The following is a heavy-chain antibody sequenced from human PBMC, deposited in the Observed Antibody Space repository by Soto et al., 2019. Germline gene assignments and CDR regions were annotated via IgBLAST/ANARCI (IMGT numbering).Heavy chain of an antibody. CDR3: ARLFLGGIAAAPTGGMDV. CDR2: IDPSDSYT. Sequence: PGESLKISCKGSGYSFTSYWISWVRQMPGKGLEWMGRIDPSDSYTNYSPSFQGHVTISADKSISTAYLQWSSLKASDTAMYYCARLFLGGIAAAPTGGMDVWGQGTTVTVSS. V-gene: IGHV5-10-1*01. J-gene: IGHJ6*02. CDR1: GYSFTSYW. D-gene: IGHD6-13*01.